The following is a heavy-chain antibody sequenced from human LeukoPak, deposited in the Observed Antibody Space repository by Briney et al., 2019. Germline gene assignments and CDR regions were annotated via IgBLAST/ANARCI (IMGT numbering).Heavy chain of an antibody. CDR3: AGDASGGSDY. Sequence: SETLSLTCTVSGGSISSGGYYWSWIRQHPGKGLEWIGYIYYSGSTYYNPSLKSRVTISVDTSKNQFSLKLSSVTAADTAVYYCAGDASGGSDYWGQGTLVTVSS. V-gene: IGHV4-31*03. CDR1: GGSISSGGYY. J-gene: IGHJ4*02. CDR2: IYYSGST. D-gene: IGHD2-15*01.